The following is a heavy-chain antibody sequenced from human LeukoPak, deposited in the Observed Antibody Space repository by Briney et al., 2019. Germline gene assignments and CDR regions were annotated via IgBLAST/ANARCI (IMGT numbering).Heavy chain of an antibody. D-gene: IGHD2-2*01. CDR3: ARDGVPAAIVKYYFDY. CDR2: FDPEDGET. Sequence: ASVKVSCKVSGYTLTELSMHWVRQAPGKGLEWMGGFDPEDGETIYAQKFQGRVTMTEDTSTDTAYMELSSLRSEDTAVYYCARDGVPAAIVKYYFDYWGQGTLVTVSS. J-gene: IGHJ4*02. CDR1: GYTLTELS. V-gene: IGHV1-24*01.